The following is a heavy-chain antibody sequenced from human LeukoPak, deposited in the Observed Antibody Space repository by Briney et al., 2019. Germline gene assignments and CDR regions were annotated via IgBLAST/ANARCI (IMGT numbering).Heavy chain of an antibody. CDR2: IKEDGSAI. J-gene: IGHJ4*02. Sequence: GGSLRLSCAASGFTFSTYCMTCVRHAPRKGPEWGANIKEDGSAIYYVDSVKARFTISRDNAKKSLYLQMNRLRAEDTAVYYCARGSPGYLGYDSWGQGTLVTVSS. CDR1: GFTFSTYC. D-gene: IGHD1-1*01. V-gene: IGHV3-7*04. CDR3: ARGSPGYLGYDS.